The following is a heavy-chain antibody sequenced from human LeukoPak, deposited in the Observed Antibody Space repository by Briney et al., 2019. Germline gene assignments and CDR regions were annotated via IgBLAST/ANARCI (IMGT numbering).Heavy chain of an antibody. CDR3: ARDWGGYDALDAFDI. CDR2: INPNSGGT. CDR1: GYTFTGYY. Sequence: ASVKVSCKASGYTFTGYYMHWVRQAPGQGLEWMGWINPNSGGTNYAQKFQGRVTMTRDTSISTAYMELSRLSSDDTAVYYCARDWGGYDALDAFDIWGQGTMVTVSS. D-gene: IGHD5-12*01. V-gene: IGHV1-2*02. J-gene: IGHJ3*02.